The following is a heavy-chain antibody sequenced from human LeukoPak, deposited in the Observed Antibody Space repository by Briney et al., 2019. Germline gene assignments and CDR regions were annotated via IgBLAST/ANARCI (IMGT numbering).Heavy chain of an antibody. CDR3: ARTGYYSSTSCSANGWFDP. D-gene: IGHD2-2*01. V-gene: IGHV3-48*01. CDR1: GFTFTSYS. Sequence: AGGSLRLSCAASGFTFTSYSMNWVRQAPGKGLEWVSYISSSSSTIYYADSVKGRFTISRDNAKNSLYLQMNSLRAEDTAVYYCARTGYYSSTSCSANGWFDPWGQGTLVTVSS. CDR2: ISSSSSTI. J-gene: IGHJ5*02.